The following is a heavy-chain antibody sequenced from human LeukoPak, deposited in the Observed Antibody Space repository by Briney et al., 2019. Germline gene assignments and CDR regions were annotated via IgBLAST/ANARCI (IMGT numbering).Heavy chain of an antibody. J-gene: IGHJ4*02. Sequence: SETLSLTCAVYGGSFSGYYWSWIRQPAGKGLEWIGRIYTSGSTNYNPSLKSRVTMSVDTSKNQFSLKLSSVTAADTAVYYCAREVFVGISTGPPYYDYVWGSYRLDYWGQGTLVTVSS. CDR3: AREVFVGISTGPPYYDYVWGSYRLDY. D-gene: IGHD3-16*02. V-gene: IGHV4-4*07. CDR2: IYTSGST. CDR1: GGSFSGYY.